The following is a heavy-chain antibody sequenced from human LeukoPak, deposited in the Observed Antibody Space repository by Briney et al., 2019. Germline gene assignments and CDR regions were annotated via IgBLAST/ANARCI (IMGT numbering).Heavy chain of an antibody. CDR2: ILGGGGT. Sequence: GGSLRLSCAASGFTFRTYWMSWIRQAPGKGPEWVSAILGGGGTFYADAVKGRFTISRDNSKNTLYLKMNRVRAEDTATYYCGQDPNGNYIGAFDFWGRGTMVTVSS. V-gene: IGHV3-23*01. D-gene: IGHD4-17*01. CDR3: GQDPNGNYIGAFDF. CDR1: GFTFRTYW. J-gene: IGHJ3*01.